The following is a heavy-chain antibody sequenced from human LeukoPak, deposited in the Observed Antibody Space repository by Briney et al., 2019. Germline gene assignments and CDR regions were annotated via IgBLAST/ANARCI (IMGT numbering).Heavy chain of an antibody. V-gene: IGHV4-39*01. D-gene: IGHD1-1*01. CDR3: ARPPGSGTTGDDY. Sequence: SETLSLTCTVSGGPISSSSYYWGWIRQPPGKGLEWIGSIYYSGSTYYNPSLKSRVTISVDTSKNQFSLELSSVIAADTAVYYCARPPGSGTTGDDYWGQGTLVTVSS. CDR2: IYYSGST. J-gene: IGHJ4*02. CDR1: GGPISSSSYY.